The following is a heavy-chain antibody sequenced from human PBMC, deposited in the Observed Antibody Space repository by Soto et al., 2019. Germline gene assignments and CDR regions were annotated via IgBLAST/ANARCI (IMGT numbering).Heavy chain of an antibody. V-gene: IGHV1-69*13. CDR1: GGTFSSYA. Sequence: ASVKVSCKASGGTFSSYAISWVRQAPGQGLEWMGGIIPIFGTANYAQKFQGRVTITADESTSTAYMELSSLRSEDTAVYYCARNRCGGYSGYDSGCFGMDVWGQGTTVTVSS. D-gene: IGHD5-12*01. J-gene: IGHJ6*02. CDR2: IIPIFGTA. CDR3: ARNRCGGYSGYDSGCFGMDV.